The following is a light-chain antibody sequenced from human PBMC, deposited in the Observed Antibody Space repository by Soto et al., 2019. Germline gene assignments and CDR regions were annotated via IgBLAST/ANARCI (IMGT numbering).Light chain of an antibody. Sequence: DIQLTQSPSLLSASVGDRVTITCRASQDISRYLAWYQQKPGTAPKLLIFAASTLQSGVPSRFSGGGSGTEFTLTINSLQPEDFATYYCQQLNSYSIFTFGPGTKVDI. CDR2: AAS. CDR1: QDISRY. J-gene: IGKJ3*01. CDR3: QQLNSYSIFT. V-gene: IGKV1-9*01.